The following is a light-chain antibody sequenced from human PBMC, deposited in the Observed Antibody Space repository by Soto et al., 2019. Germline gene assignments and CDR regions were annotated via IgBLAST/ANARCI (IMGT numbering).Light chain of an antibody. J-gene: IGKJ1*01. CDR3: QQYNNWWT. V-gene: IGKV3-15*01. CDR1: QSVSSN. Sequence: EIVMTQSPVTLSVSPGERATLSCRASQSVSSNLAWYQQKPGQAPRLLIYGASTRATGIPARFSGSGSGTEFTLTISSLQSEDFAVYYCQQYNNWWT. CDR2: GAS.